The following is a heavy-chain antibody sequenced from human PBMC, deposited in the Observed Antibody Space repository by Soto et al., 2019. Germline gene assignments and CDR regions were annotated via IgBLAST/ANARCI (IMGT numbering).Heavy chain of an antibody. V-gene: IGHV1-18*04. J-gene: IGHJ4*02. CDR1: GYTFTSYG. D-gene: IGHD3-22*01. CDR3: ARNTGYCDSSGYLDY. CDR2: ISAYNGNT. Sequence: ASVKVSCKASGYTFTSYGISWVRQAPGQGLEWMGWISAYNGNTNYAQKLQGRVTMTTDTSTSTAYMELRSLRSDDTAVYYCARNTGYCDSSGYLDYWGQGTLVTVSS.